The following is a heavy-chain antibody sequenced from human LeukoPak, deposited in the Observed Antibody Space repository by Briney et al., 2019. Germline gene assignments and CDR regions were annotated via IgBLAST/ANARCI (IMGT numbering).Heavy chain of an antibody. CDR1: GGSISSYY. Sequence: SETLSLTCTVSGGSISSYYWSWIRQPPGKGLEWIGYIYYSGSTNYNPSLKSRVTISVDTSKNQFSLKLSSVTAADTAVYYCARVGYYDILTGQRLGAFDIWGQGTMVTVSS. CDR2: IYYSGST. CDR3: ARVGYYDILTGQRLGAFDI. V-gene: IGHV4-59*01. D-gene: IGHD3-9*01. J-gene: IGHJ3*02.